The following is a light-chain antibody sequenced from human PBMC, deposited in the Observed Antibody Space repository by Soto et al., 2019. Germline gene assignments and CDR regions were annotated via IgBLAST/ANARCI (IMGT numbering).Light chain of an antibody. CDR2: GAS. J-gene: IGKJ4*01. CDR3: QRHDSWPLT. Sequence: EVVMTQSPATLSVVPGERATLSCRASQSIRNNLAWYQQKPGQAPRLLIFGASTRATGIPARFSGSGSGTEFTLTISSLQSEDFAVYYCQRHDSWPLTFGGGTKVEIK. V-gene: IGKV3-15*01. CDR1: QSIRNN.